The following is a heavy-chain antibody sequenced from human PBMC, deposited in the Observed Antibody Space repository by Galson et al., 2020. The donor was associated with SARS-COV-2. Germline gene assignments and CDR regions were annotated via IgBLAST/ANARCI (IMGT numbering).Heavy chain of an antibody. Sequence: SQASETLSLTCAVYGGSFSRDYWSWVRQSPGKGLEWIGESKHGGSTNYNPSLKSRVTISIDTSKNHFSLNLTSVTAADTAVYYCAQTTAQARGYWGQGTLITVSS. V-gene: IGHV4-34*01. CDR3: AQTTAQARGY. CDR1: GGSFSRDY. J-gene: IGHJ4*02. D-gene: IGHD1-1*01. CDR2: SKHGGST.